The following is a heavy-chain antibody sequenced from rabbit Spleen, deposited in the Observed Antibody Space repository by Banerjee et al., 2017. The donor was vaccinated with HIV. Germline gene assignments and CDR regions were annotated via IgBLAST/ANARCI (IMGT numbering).Heavy chain of an antibody. V-gene: IGHV1S47*01. D-gene: IGHD4-1*01. J-gene: IGHJ4*01. Sequence: QEHLVESGGGLVKPEGSLTLTCKASGFDFSGYGISWVRQAPGKGLEWIAYFYPDYGTKDYATWVNGRFTISLDNAQNTVTLQMTSLTAADTATYFCARVRGWGGGYFNLWGPGTLVTVS. CDR3: ARVRGWGGGYFNL. CDR1: GFDFSGYG. CDR2: FYPDYGTK.